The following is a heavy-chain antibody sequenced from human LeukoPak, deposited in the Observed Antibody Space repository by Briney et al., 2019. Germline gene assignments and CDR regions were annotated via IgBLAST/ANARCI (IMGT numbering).Heavy chain of an antibody. CDR1: GYTFTSYG. CDR2: ISAYNGNT. J-gene: IGHJ6*03. CDR3: ARIQVQQQLVHYYYYMDV. Sequence: ASVKVSFKASGYTFTSYGISRVRQAPGQGLEWMGWISAYNGNTNYAQKLQGRVTITADESTSTAYMELSSLRSEDTDVYYCARIQVQQQLVHYYYYMDVWGKGTTVTVSS. D-gene: IGHD6-13*01. V-gene: IGHV1-18*01.